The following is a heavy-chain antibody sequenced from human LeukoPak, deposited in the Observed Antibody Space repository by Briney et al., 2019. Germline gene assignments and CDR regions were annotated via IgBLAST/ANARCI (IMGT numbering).Heavy chain of an antibody. Sequence: ASVKVACKDSGGTLSSYALNWVRQAPGQGLEWIGRIIPIFAIVNYAQNFQGRVTITADKSTNTAYMELSSLRFEDTAFYYCARADSSGYSLDENFDYWGQGTLVTVSS. D-gene: IGHD3-22*01. CDR1: GGTLSSYA. V-gene: IGHV1-69*04. J-gene: IGHJ4*02. CDR2: IIPIFAIV. CDR3: ARADSSGYSLDENFDY.